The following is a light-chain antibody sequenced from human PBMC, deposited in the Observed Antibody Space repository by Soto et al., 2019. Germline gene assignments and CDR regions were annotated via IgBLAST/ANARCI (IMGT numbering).Light chain of an antibody. CDR2: GAS. V-gene: IGKV3-15*01. CDR1: NIINSS. CDR3: QQYANWPPWT. J-gene: IGKJ1*01. Sequence: EIVMTQSPATLSVSPGERATPFWGPSNIINSSLAWYQLKRGQPPRLLIHGASTRATGVAPRFSGSGSGTEYTLTISSLQSEDFAVYFCQQYANWPPWTFGQGTKVEI.